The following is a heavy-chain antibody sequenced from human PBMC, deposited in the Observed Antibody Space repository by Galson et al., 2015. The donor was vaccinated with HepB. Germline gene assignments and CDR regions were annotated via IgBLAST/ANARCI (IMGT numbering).Heavy chain of an antibody. D-gene: IGHD3-10*01. CDR2: ISGSGGST. Sequence: SLRLSCAASGFTFSSYAMSWVRQAPGKGLEWVSAISGSGGSTYYADSVKGRFTISRDNSKNTLYLQMNSLRAEDTAVYYCAKDQGITMVRGVIGGRGYFDYWGQGTLVTVSS. CDR3: AKDQGITMVRGVIGGRGYFDY. J-gene: IGHJ4*02. V-gene: IGHV3-23*01. CDR1: GFTFSSYA.